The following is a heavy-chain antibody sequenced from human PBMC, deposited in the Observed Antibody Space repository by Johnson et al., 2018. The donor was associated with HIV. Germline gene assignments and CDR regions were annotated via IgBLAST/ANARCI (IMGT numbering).Heavy chain of an antibody. CDR3: GRDIVLFGECTAFDI. J-gene: IGHJ3*02. V-gene: IGHV3-20*04. CDR2: INWNGRSI. CDR1: GFKCDDYC. Sequence: VQLVESGGGVVRPGGSLRLSCAASGFKCDDYCMSWVRQVPGKGLEWVSGINWNGRSIGYADSVKGRFTMSRDNSKNSLYLQMNSLRAEDTGLYYCGRDIVLFGECTAFDIWGQGTMVTVSS. D-gene: IGHD3-10*01.